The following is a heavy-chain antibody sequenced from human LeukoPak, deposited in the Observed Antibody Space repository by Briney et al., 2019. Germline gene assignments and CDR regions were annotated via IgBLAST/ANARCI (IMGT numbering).Heavy chain of an antibody. CDR3: ARAKDCSGGSCYSSGGFFDY. CDR2: INHSGNT. Sequence: SETLSLTCAVYGDSFSGYYWSWIRRSPGMGLEWIGEINHSGNTNNNPSLKSRGTISVDTSKNQFSLKLSSVTAADTAVYYCARAKDCSGGSCYSSGGFFDYWGQGILVTVSS. D-gene: IGHD2-15*01. CDR1: GDSFSGYY. J-gene: IGHJ4*02. V-gene: IGHV4-34*04.